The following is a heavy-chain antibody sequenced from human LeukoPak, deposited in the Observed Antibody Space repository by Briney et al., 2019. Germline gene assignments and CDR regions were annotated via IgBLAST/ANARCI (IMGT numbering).Heavy chain of an antibody. CDR1: GGSISSYY. V-gene: IGHV4-4*07. CDR2: IYTSGST. J-gene: IGHJ5*02. CDR3: ARALPDFWSGYYELRFDP. Sequence: TSETLSLTCTVSGGSISSYYWSWIRQPAGKGLEWIGRIYTSGSTNYNPSLKSRVTLSLDTSKNQFSLKLSSVTAADTAVYYCARALPDFWSGYYELRFDPWGQGTLVTVSS. D-gene: IGHD3-3*01.